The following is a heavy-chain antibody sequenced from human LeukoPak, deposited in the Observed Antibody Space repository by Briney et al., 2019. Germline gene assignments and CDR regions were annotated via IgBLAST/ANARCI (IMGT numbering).Heavy chain of an antibody. J-gene: IGHJ4*02. Sequence: GGSLRLSCAASGFTFSDYYMSWVRQAPGKGLEWVSSISSSSSSIYYADSVKGRFTISRDNSKNTPYLQMNSLRAEDTAVYYCAKGISGSFDYWGQGTLVTVSS. CDR1: GFTFSDYY. CDR3: AKGISGSFDY. D-gene: IGHD6-19*01. CDR2: ISSSSSSI. V-gene: IGHV3-21*04.